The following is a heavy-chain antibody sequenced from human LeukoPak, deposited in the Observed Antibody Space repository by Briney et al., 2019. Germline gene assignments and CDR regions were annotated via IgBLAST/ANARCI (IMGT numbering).Heavy chain of an antibody. J-gene: IGHJ4*02. CDR3: ARARWHTAID. Sequence: GGSLRLSCAASGFTFSSYSMNWVRQAPGKGLGWVSYISSSSSTIYYADSVKGRFTISRDNAKNSLYLQMNSLRAEDTAVYYCARARWHTAIDWGQGTPVTVSS. V-gene: IGHV3-48*01. CDR2: ISSSSSTI. CDR1: GFTFSSYS. D-gene: IGHD5-18*01.